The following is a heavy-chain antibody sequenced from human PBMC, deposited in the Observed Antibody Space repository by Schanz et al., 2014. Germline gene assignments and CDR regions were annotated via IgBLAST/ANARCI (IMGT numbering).Heavy chain of an antibody. V-gene: IGHV4-31*03. CDR2: ISYSGST. J-gene: IGHJ2*01. Sequence: QVQLQESGPGLVKPSQTLSLTCTVSGGSVSSGGDYWSWIRQHPGKGLEWIGFISYSGSTNYNPSLKSRVTISLDTPNTQFPLTLTSLTAADTAVYYCARDTTWRLDLWGRGTLVTVSS. CDR3: ARDTTWRLDL. CDR1: GGSVSSGGDY. D-gene: IGHD1-1*01.